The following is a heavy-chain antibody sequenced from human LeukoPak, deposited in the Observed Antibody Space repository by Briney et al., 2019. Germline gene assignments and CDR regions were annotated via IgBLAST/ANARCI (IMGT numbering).Heavy chain of an antibody. J-gene: IGHJ3*02. V-gene: IGHV1-18*01. Sequence: ASVKVSCKASGYTFTNYGISWVRQAPGQGLEWMGWISAYNGNTNYAQKLQGRVTMTTDTSTSTAYMELRSLRSDDTAVYYCARDLNEIMIVAVTVDAFDIWGQGTMVTVSS. CDR3: ARDLNEIMIVAVTVDAFDI. CDR2: ISAYNGNT. D-gene: IGHD3-22*01. CDR1: GYTFTNYG.